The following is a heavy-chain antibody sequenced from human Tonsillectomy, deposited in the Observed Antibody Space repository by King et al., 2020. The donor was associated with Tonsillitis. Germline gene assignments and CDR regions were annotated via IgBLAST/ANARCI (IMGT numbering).Heavy chain of an antibody. J-gene: IGHJ4*02. CDR2: IGTAGDP. Sequence: VQLVESGGGLVQPGGSLRLSCAASGFTFSRFDMYWVRQATGKGLEWVSAIGTAGDPYYPDSVKGRFTISRENAKNSLYLQMNSLRVGDTAVYYCARGKFYYDSSGFDYWGQGTLVIVSS. D-gene: IGHD3-22*01. CDR1: GFTFSRFD. CDR3: ARGKFYYDSSGFDY. V-gene: IGHV3-13*05.